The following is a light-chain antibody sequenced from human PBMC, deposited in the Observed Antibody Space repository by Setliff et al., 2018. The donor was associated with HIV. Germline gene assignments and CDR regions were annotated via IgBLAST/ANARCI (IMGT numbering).Light chain of an antibody. J-gene: IGLJ3*02. CDR2: DVT. Sequence: PVSISCTGTSSDVGGYNFVSWYQKYPGKAPKLIIYDVTQRPSGVPDRFSGSKSGDTASLTISGLLADDEADYYCCAYAGSYRGVFGGGTKVTV. CDR3: CAYAGSYRGV. V-gene: IGLV2-11*01. CDR1: SSDVGGYNF.